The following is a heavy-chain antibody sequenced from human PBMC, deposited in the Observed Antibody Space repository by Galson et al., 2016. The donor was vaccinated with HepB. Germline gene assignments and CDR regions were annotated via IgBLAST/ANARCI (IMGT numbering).Heavy chain of an antibody. J-gene: IGHJ4*02. Sequence: SLRLSCAASGFSIGIYAMNWVRQAPGKGLEWVSYITDVGSALYYADSVKGRFTIFRDNAKNSLYLQMNSLRDEDTAVYYCARDNLRGYAIDYWGQGSLVTVSS. CDR3: ARDNLRGYAIDY. CDR2: ITDVGSAL. CDR1: GFSIGIYA. D-gene: IGHD5-18*01. V-gene: IGHV3-48*03.